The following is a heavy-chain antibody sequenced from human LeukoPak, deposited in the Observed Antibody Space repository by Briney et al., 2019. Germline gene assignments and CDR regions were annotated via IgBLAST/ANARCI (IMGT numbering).Heavy chain of an antibody. Sequence: PGGSLRLSCAASGFTVSNSYMSWVRQAPGKGLEWVSVIYSGGTTSYADSVKGRFTISRDNSKNTLYLQMNSLRAEDTAVYFCVSLGYSSSSVRYWGQGTLVTVSS. D-gene: IGHD6-6*01. CDR2: IYSGGTT. CDR3: VSLGYSSSSVRY. J-gene: IGHJ4*02. V-gene: IGHV3-66*01. CDR1: GFTVSNSY.